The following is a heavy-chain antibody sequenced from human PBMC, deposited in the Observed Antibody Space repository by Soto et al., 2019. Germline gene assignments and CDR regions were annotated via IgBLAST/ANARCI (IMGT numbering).Heavy chain of an antibody. Sequence: QVQLVQSGAEVKRPGSSVKVSCKASGDTFSFYSINWVRQAPGLGLEWMGRVNPILSMSNYAQRFQGRVTVTTEQXTSTAYMELSGLRSEDTAMYYCATSYGSGYRAFDYWGQGALVTVSS. J-gene: IGHJ4*02. V-gene: IGHV1-69*04. CDR2: VNPILSMS. CDR3: ATSYGSGYRAFDY. D-gene: IGHD3-10*01. CDR1: GDTFSFYS.